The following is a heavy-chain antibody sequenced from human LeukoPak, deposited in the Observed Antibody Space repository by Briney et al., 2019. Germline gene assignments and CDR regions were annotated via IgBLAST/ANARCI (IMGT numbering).Heavy chain of an antibody. CDR3: ASLLGYCSGGSCSPYYFDY. D-gene: IGHD2-15*01. CDR1: GYSFTGYY. V-gene: IGHV1-2*02. Sequence: ASVKVSCKASGYSFTGYYMHWVRQAPGQGLEWMGCMNPNSGSTSYAQKFQGRVTMTRATSISTAYMEPTRLRSDDTAVSYCASLLGYCSGGSCSPYYFDYWGQGTLVTVSS. CDR2: MNPNSGST. J-gene: IGHJ4*02.